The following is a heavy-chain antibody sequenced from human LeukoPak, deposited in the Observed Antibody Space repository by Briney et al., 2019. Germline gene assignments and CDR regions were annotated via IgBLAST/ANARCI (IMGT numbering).Heavy chain of an antibody. D-gene: IGHD6-13*01. J-gene: IGHJ6*03. CDR3: AKGRYSSSWYFYYYMDV. Sequence: SETLSLTCTVSGGSISSYYWSWIRQPPGKGLEWIGYIYYSGSTNYNPSLKSRVTISVDTSKNQFSLKLSSVTAADTAVYYCAKGRYSSSWYFYYYMDVWGKGTTVTVSS. V-gene: IGHV4-59*01. CDR2: IYYSGST. CDR1: GGSISSYY.